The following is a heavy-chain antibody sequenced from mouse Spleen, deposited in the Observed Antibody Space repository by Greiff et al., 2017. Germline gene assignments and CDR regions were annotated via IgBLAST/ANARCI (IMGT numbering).Heavy chain of an antibody. CDR3: ARSAYGVDYAMDY. D-gene: IGHD1-1*01. Sequence: VQLQQSGPELVKPGASVKISCKASGYTFTDYYMNWVKQSHGKSLEWIGDINPNNGGTSYNQKFKGKATLTVDKSSSTAYMELRSLTSEDSAVYYCARSAYGVDYAMDYWGQGTSVTVSS. V-gene: IGHV1-26*01. J-gene: IGHJ4*01. CDR2: INPNNGGT. CDR1: GYTFTDYY.